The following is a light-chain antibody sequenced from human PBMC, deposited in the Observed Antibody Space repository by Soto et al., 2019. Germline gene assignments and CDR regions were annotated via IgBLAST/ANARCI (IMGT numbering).Light chain of an antibody. CDR2: YAS. J-gene: IGKJ1*01. CDR3: QQYYCSPLT. V-gene: IGKV1-39*01. CDR1: QSIRSN. Sequence: EIQMTQSPATLSVSAGETVTLTCRATQSIRSNLAWYQQKPGQAPRILIHYASTRPTDVPSRFSGSGSGTNFTLTISSLKNEDFATYFCQQYYCSPLTFGPGTKVDIK.